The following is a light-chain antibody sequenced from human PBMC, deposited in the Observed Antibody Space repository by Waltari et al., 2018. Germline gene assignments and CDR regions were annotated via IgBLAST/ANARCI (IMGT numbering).Light chain of an antibody. Sequence: VPAPPPAASGTPGHRVTIACSGRSPNPGSNNVIWYQQLPGPAPKLLIYANNRRPSGVPDRVSVSKSGTSASLAISGLQPEDEADYSCAAWDDSLEGWVFGGGTKLTVL. J-gene: IGLJ3*02. CDR1: SPNPGSNN. CDR2: ANN. CDR3: AAWDDSLEGWV. V-gene: IGLV1-44*01.